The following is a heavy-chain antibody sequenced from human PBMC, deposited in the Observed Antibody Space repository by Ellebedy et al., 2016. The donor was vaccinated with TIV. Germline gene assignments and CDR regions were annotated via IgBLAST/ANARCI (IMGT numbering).Heavy chain of an antibody. J-gene: IGHJ2*01. D-gene: IGHD6-19*01. Sequence: GGSLRLSCAASGFTFSYSWMHWVRQAPGQGLVWVSRISREGDITNYADSVKGRFTISRDNAKDSLYLQMNSLRDEDTAVYYCARDPAQQWLVELRNWYFDLWGRGTLVTVSS. CDR2: ISREGDIT. V-gene: IGHV3-74*01. CDR3: ARDPAQQWLVELRNWYFDL. CDR1: GFTFSYSW.